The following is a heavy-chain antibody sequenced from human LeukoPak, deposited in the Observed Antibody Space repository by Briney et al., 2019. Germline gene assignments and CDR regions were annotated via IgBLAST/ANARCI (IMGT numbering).Heavy chain of an antibody. CDR2: ISTYNTNT. V-gene: IGHV1-18*01. J-gene: IGHJ4*02. CDR3: ARRSYCGADCYGKALDY. Sequence: EASVKVSCKASGYTFTDYAITWVRHAPGQGLEWMGWISTYNTNTNYSQKFQDRVAMTKDTSTSTDYMELRSLRSDDTAIYYCARRSYCGADCYGKALDYWGQGTLVTVSS. D-gene: IGHD2-21*01. CDR1: GYTFTDYA.